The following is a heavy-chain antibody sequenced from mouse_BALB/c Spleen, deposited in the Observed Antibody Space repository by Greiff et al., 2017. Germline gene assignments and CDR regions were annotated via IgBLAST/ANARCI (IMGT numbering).Heavy chain of an antibody. Sequence: EVQLQQSGAELVRSGASVKLSCTASGFNITDYYMHWVKQRPEQGLEWIGWIDPENGDTEYAPKFQGKATMTADTSSNTAYLQLSSLTSEDTAVYYCARGMDWDDAMDYWGQGTTVTVSS. J-gene: IGHJ4*01. CDR1: GFNITDYY. D-gene: IGHD4-1*01. CDR3: ARGMDWDDAMDY. V-gene: IGHV14-4*02. CDR2: IDPENGDT.